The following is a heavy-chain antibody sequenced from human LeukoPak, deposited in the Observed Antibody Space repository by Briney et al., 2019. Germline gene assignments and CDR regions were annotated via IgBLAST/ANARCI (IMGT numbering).Heavy chain of an antibody. CDR2: IVVGSGNT. CDR3: AAGSGWYSPDY. V-gene: IGHV1-58*02. D-gene: IGHD6-19*01. Sequence: GTSVKVSCKASGFTLTSSPMQWVRQARGQHLEWIGWIVVGSGNTNYAQKFQERVTITRDMSTTTAHMELSSLRSGDTAVYYCAAGSGWYSPDYWGQGTLVTVSS. J-gene: IGHJ4*02. CDR1: GFTLTSSP.